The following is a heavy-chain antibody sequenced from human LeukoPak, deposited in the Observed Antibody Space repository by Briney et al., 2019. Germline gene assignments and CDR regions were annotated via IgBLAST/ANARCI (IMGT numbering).Heavy chain of an antibody. CDR2: ISGSGGST. D-gene: IGHD5-12*01. V-gene: IGHV3-23*01. CDR3: ARSRGYSGYDSNAFDI. Sequence: GGSLRLSCAASGFTFSSYWMSWVRQAPGKGLEWVSVISGSGGSTYYADSVKGRFTISRDNSRNTLYLQMNSLRAEDTAVYYCARSRGYSGYDSNAFDIWGQGTKVTVSS. J-gene: IGHJ3*02. CDR1: GFTFSSYW.